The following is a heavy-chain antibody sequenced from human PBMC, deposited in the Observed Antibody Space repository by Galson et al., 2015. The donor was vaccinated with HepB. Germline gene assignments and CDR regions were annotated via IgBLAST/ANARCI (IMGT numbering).Heavy chain of an antibody. Sequence: SVKVSCKASGYAFTSYAMHWVRQAPGQRLEWMGWINAGNGNTKYSQKFQGRVTITRDTSASTAYMELSSLRSEDTAVYYCASGGNSYYYYGMDVWGQGTTVTVSS. J-gene: IGHJ6*02. CDR2: INAGNGNT. D-gene: IGHD4-23*01. CDR3: ASGGNSYYYYGMDV. V-gene: IGHV1-3*01. CDR1: GYAFTSYA.